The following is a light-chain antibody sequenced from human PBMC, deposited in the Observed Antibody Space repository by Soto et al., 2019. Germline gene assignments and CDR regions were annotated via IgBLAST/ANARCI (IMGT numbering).Light chain of an antibody. CDR3: QQYNSAPRT. CDR2: AAS. J-gene: IGKJ3*01. Sequence: DIQMTQSPSSLSASIGDRVTITCRASKDISNYLAWYQQRPGQIPDLLIYAASTLQSGVPSRFSGSGSGTDFTLTISSLQPEDVATYYCQQYNSAPRTFGPGTKVDLK. CDR1: KDISNY. V-gene: IGKV1-27*01.